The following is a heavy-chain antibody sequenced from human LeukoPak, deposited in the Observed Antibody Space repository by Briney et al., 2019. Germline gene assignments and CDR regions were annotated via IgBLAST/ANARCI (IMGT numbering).Heavy chain of an antibody. CDR3: ARDRGYSSSWYYFDY. CDR1: GGTFSSYA. D-gene: IGHD6-13*01. CDR2: IIPIFGTA. V-gene: IGHV1-69*05. Sequence: ASVKVSCKAFGGTFSSYAISWVRQAPGQGLEWMGGIIPIFGTANYAQKFQGRVTITTDESTSTAYMELSSLRSEDTAVYYCARDRGYSSSWYYFDYWGQGTLVTVSS. J-gene: IGHJ4*02.